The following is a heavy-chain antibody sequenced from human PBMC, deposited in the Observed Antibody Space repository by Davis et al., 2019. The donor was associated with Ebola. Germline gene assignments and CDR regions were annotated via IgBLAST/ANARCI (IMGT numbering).Heavy chain of an antibody. J-gene: IGHJ6*02. Sequence: GESLKISCAASGFTFSSYSMNWVRQARGKGLEWVSSITSSSSYIYYADSVKGRFTISRDNAKNSLYLQMNSLRAEDTAVYYCARGGTVTTLYGMDVWGQGTTVTVSS. CDR2: ITSSSSYI. D-gene: IGHD4-11*01. CDR3: ARGGTVTTLYGMDV. V-gene: IGHV3-21*01. CDR1: GFTFSSYS.